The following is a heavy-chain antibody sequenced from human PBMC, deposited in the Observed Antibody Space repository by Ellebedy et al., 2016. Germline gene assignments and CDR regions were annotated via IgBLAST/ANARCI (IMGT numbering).Heavy chain of an antibody. D-gene: IGHD3-22*01. J-gene: IGHJ4*02. CDR3: ARDLSSGN. V-gene: IGHV1-69*05. CDR1: GGTFSSYA. Sequence: ASVKVSCKASGGTFSSYAISWVRQAPGQGLEWMGGIIPIFGTANYAQKFQGRVTITRDTSASTAYMELSSLRSEDTAVYYCARDLSSGNWGQGTLVTVSS. CDR2: IIPIFGTA.